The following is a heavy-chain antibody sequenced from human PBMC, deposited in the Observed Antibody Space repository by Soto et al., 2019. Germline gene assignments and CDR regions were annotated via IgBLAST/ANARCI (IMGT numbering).Heavy chain of an antibody. D-gene: IGHD4-17*01. CDR2: IDPNSGGT. J-gene: IGHJ6*02. V-gene: IGHV1-2*04. CDR3: ARALTVTGDSDYYYYGMDV. Sequence: QVQLVQSGAEVKKPGASVKVSCKASGYTFTDYYMHWVRQAPGQGLEWMGWIDPNSGGTNSAQKFQGWVTMTRDTSINTAYMELSRLTSDDTAMSYCARALTVTGDSDYYYYGMDVWGQGTTVTVSS. CDR1: GYTFTDYY.